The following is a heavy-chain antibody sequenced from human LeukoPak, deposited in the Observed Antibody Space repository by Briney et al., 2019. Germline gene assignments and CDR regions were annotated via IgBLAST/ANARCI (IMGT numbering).Heavy chain of an antibody. D-gene: IGHD1-26*01. J-gene: IGHJ4*02. V-gene: IGHV4-61*01. Sequence: SETLSLTCTVSGGPVSSGSFYWSWIRQPPGKGLEWIGNIYYTGGTNYNPSLKSRVTTSVVTSKNQFSLRLSSVTAADTAVYYCARSVNRGATRHAMYYFDYWGQGTLVTVSS. CDR3: ARSVNRGATRHAMYYFDY. CDR1: GGPVSSGSFY. CDR2: IYYTGGT.